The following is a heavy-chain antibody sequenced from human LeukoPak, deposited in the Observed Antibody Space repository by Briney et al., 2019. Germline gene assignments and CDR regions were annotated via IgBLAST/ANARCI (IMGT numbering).Heavy chain of an antibody. CDR3: AKEGGYCSSTSCSPFDY. J-gene: IGHJ4*02. D-gene: IGHD2-2*01. Sequence: GGSLRLSCAASGFTFSSYGMHWVRQAPGKGLEWVAVIWYDGSIKYYADSVKGRFTISRDNSKNTLYLQMNSLRAEDTAVYYCAKEGGYCSSTSCSPFDYWGQGTLVTVSS. CDR1: GFTFSSYG. CDR2: IWYDGSIK. V-gene: IGHV3-33*06.